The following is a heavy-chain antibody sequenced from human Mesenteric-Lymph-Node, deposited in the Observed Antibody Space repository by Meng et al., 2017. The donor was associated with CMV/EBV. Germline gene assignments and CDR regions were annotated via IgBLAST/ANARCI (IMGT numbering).Heavy chain of an antibody. CDR3: ARMWGGVYCSSTSCYKNYYYGMDV. V-gene: IGHV3-13*01. CDR1: GFTFSSYD. Sequence: GGSLKISCAASGFTFSSYDMHWVRQATGKGLEWVSAIGTAVDTYYPGSVKGRFTISRENAKNSLYLQMNSLRAGDTAVYYCARMWGGVYCSSTSCYKNYYYGMDVWGQGTTVTVSS. D-gene: IGHD2-2*02. J-gene: IGHJ6*02. CDR2: IGTAVDT.